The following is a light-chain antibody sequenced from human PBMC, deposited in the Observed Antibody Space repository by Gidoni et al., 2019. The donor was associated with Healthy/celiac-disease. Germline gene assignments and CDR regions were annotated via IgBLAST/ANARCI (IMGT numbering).Light chain of an antibody. Sequence: DIQMTPSPSALSASVGDRVTITCRASQSISSYLNLYQQKPGKAPKLLIYAATSLQSGVPSRFSGSGSGTDVTLTISSLQPEDFATYYCQQSYSTPFTFGPGTKVDIK. CDR2: AAT. CDR1: QSISSY. V-gene: IGKV1-39*01. J-gene: IGKJ3*01. CDR3: QQSYSTPFT.